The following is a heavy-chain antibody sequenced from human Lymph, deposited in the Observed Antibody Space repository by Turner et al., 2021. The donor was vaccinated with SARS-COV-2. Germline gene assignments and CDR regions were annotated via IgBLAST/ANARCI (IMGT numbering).Heavy chain of an antibody. V-gene: IGHV3-15*01. D-gene: IGHD6-13*01. Sequence: EVQLVESGGGLVKPGGSIRLPCAASGFTCSNAWMTWVLKAPGKGMEWVGRIKTKTDGGTTDYAAPVKGRFTISRDDSKNTLYLKMNSLKTEDTAVYYCTTHSAPDYWGQGTLVTVSS. CDR3: TTHSAPDY. CDR2: IKTKTDGGTT. J-gene: IGHJ4*02. CDR1: GFTCSNAW.